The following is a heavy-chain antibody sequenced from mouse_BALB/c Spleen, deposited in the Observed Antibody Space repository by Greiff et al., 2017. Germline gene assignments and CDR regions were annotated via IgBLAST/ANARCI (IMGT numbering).Heavy chain of an antibody. CDR3: ARLVYDGYYTSDWYFDV. CDR1: GYTFTDYY. J-gene: IGHJ1*01. CDR2: IYPGSGNT. V-gene: IGHV1-77*01. Sequence: VQLQESGAELARPGASVKLSCKASGYTFTDYYINWVKQRTGQGLEWIGEIYPGSGNTYYNEKFKGKATLTADKSSSTAYMQLSSLTSEDSAVYYCARLVYDGYYTSDWYFDVWGAGTTVTVSS. D-gene: IGHD2-3*01.